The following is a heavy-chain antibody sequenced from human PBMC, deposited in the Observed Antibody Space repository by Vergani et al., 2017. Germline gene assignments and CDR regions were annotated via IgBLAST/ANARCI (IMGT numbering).Heavy chain of an antibody. CDR2: ISYDGSNK. D-gene: IGHD3-22*01. CDR3: AKDQDSSGYYYSRAFDI. V-gene: IGHV3-30-3*01. J-gene: IGHJ3*02. CDR1: GFTFSSYA. Sequence: VQLVESGGGLVKPGGSLRLSCPASGFTFSSYAMHWVRQAPGKGLEWVAVISYDGSNKYYADSVKGRFTISRDNSKNTLYLQMNSLRAEDTAVYYCAKDQDSSGYYYSRAFDIWGQGTMVTVSP.